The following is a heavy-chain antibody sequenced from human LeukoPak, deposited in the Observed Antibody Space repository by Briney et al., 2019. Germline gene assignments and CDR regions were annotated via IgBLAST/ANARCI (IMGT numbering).Heavy chain of an antibody. J-gene: IGHJ4*02. CDR1: GYSLTYYY. CDR2: INPSGGST. Sequence: ASVKVSCKAYGYSLTYYYMHWVRQAPGQGLEWMGIINPSGGSTSYAQKFQGRVTMTRDMSTSTVYMELSSLRSEDTAVYYCATSYDFWSGPDYWGQGTLVTISS. V-gene: IGHV1-46*01. D-gene: IGHD3-3*01. CDR3: ATSYDFWSGPDY.